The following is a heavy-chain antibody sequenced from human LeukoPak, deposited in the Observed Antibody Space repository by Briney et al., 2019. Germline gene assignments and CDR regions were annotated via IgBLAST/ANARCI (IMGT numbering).Heavy chain of an antibody. V-gene: IGHV4-39*01. CDR2: IYYSGST. CDR3: ARLPRGSENAFDI. J-gene: IGHJ3*02. CDR1: GGSISSSSYY. Sequence: SETLSLTCTVSGGSISSSSYYWGWIRQPPGKGLEWIGSIYYSGSTYYNPSLKSRVTISVDTSKNQFSLKLSSVTAADTAVYYCARLPRGSENAFDIWGQGTMVTVSS. D-gene: IGHD5-12*01.